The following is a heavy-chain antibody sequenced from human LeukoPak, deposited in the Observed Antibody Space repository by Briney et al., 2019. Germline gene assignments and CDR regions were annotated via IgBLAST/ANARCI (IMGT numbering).Heavy chain of an antibody. Sequence: GGSLRLSCAASGFTLSNAYMSWVRQAPGKGLEWVGRIRSKTDGGTIDYAAPVKDRFTNSRDDSKNTLYLQMNSLKTEDTAVYYCTTAVAGTVRIDYWGQGTLVTVSS. V-gene: IGHV3-15*01. CDR1: GFTLSNAY. D-gene: IGHD6-19*01. CDR3: TTAVAGTVRIDY. J-gene: IGHJ4*02. CDR2: IRSKTDGGTI.